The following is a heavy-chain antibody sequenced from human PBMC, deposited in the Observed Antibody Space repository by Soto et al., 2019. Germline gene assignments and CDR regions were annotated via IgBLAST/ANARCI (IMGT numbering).Heavy chain of an antibody. Sequence: GGSLRLSCAASGFTFSSYWMSWVRQAPGKGLEWVANIKQDGSEKYYVDSVKGRFTISRDNAKNSLYLQMNSLRAEDTAVYYCARDSYCSSTSCYAFWVGYYYYGMDVWGQGTTVTVSS. V-gene: IGHV3-7*05. CDR1: GFTFSSYW. D-gene: IGHD2-2*01. CDR2: IKQDGSEK. CDR3: ARDSYCSSTSCYAFWVGYYYYGMDV. J-gene: IGHJ6*02.